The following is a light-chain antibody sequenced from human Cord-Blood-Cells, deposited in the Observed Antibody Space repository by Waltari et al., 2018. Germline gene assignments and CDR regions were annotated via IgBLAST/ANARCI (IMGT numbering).Light chain of an antibody. CDR2: WAS. CDR3: QQYYSTPYT. J-gene: IGKJ2*01. CDR1: QSVLYSSNNKNY. Sequence: DIVMHQSPDSLAVSLGARATSNCKPSQSVLYSSNNKNYLAWYQQKPGQPPKLLIYWASTRESGVPDRVSGSGSGTDFTLTISSLQAEDVAVYYCQQYYSTPYTFGQGTKLEIK. V-gene: IGKV4-1*01.